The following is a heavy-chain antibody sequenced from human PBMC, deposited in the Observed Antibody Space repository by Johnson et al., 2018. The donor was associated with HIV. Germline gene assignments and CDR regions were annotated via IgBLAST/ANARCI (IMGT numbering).Heavy chain of an antibody. D-gene: IGHD5-18*01. CDR2: IDTDGGTT. CDR3: TNPDTAMATGAFDI. V-gene: IGHV3-15*07. J-gene: IGHJ3*02. Sequence: WVLQAPGKGLEWVSGIDTDGGTTDYAAPVKGRFTISRDDSKNTLYLQMNSLKTEDTAVYYCTNPDTAMATGAFDIWGQGTMVTVSS.